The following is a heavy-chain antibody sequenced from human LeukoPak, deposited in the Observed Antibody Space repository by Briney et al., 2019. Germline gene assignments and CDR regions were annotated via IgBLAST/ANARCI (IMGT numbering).Heavy chain of an antibody. V-gene: IGHV4-59*08. CDR2: IYYSGST. J-gene: IGHJ4*02. D-gene: IGHD3-10*01. Sequence: SETLSLTCTVSGGSISSYYWSWIRQPPGKGLEWIGYIYYSGSTNYNPSLKSRVTISVDTSKNQFSLKLSSVTAADTAVYYCARHARYYGSGTYYIYPDFDYWGQGTLVTVSS. CDR3: ARHARYYGSGTYYIYPDFDY. CDR1: GGSISSYY.